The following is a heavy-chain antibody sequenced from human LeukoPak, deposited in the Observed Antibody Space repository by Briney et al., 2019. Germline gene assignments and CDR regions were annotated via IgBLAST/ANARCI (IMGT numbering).Heavy chain of an antibody. D-gene: IGHD6-19*01. CDR1: GGSISNYY. J-gene: IGHJ4*02. Sequence: SETLSLTCTVSGGSISNYYWSWIRQPPGKGLEWIGYISYSGSTNHNPSLKSRVTISVDTSKNQFSLRLSTVTAADTAVYYCARHTTSGWYQVVYWGQGTLVTVSS. CDR3: ARHTTSGWYQVVY. V-gene: IGHV4-59*01. CDR2: ISYSGST.